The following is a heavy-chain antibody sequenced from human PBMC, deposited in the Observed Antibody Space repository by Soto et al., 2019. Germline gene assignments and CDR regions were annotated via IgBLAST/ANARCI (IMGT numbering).Heavy chain of an antibody. CDR1: GFTFSSYG. D-gene: IGHD6-13*01. Sequence: QVQLVESGGGVVQPGRSLRLSCAASGFTFSSYGMHWVRQAPGKGLEWVAVIWYDGSNKYYADSVKGRFTISRDNSKNTVYRQMNSQRAEDTAGYYCARGLGIAANWFDPWGQGTLVTVSS. J-gene: IGHJ5*02. V-gene: IGHV3-33*01. CDR2: IWYDGSNK. CDR3: ARGLGIAANWFDP.